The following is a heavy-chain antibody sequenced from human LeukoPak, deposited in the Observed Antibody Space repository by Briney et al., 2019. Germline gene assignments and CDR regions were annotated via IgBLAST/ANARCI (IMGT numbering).Heavy chain of an antibody. J-gene: IGHJ4*02. CDR2: IYWDDDK. Sequence: SGPTLVNPTQTLTLTCTFSGFPLSTSGVGVGWIRQPPGKALEWLALIYWDDDKRYSPSLKSRLTITKDTSKNQVVLTMTNMDHVDTATYYCAHRRDSPGYFDYWGQGALVTVSS. D-gene: IGHD2-21*02. V-gene: IGHV2-5*02. CDR3: AHRRDSPGYFDY. CDR1: GFPLSTSGVG.